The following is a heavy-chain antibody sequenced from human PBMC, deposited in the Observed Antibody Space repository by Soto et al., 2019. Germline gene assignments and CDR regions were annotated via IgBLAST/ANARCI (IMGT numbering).Heavy chain of an antibody. V-gene: IGHV1-69*06. CDR2: IIPSFGTA. Sequence: QVELVQSGAEVKKPGSSVQVSCQASEDTFRNYAISWVRQAPGQGLEWMGGIIPSFGTANYAQKFQGRVTITAETSANTVYLELSSLRSEDTAVYYCASTKYDSSAYYYWYLGLRGGVNLVTLAS. CDR1: EDTFRNYA. D-gene: IGHD3-22*01. J-gene: IGHJ2*01. CDR3: ASTKYDSSAYYYWYLGL.